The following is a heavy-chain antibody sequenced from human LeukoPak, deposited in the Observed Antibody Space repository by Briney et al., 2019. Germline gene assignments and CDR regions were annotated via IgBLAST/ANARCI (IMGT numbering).Heavy chain of an antibody. V-gene: IGHV3-23*01. Sequence: GGSLRLSCAASGFSFSTFAMAWVRQAPGKGLEWVSGLSASGANTHSVQGRFTISRDNFKNTLNLQMSNLRAEDTAVYYCAKARHSSDWYGEASDSWGQGTLVIASS. CDR1: GFSFSTFA. CDR3: AKARHSSDWYGEASDS. J-gene: IGHJ4*02. CDR2: LSASGA. D-gene: IGHD6-19*01.